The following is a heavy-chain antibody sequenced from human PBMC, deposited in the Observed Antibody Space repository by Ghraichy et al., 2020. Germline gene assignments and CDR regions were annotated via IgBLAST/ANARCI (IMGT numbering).Heavy chain of an antibody. Sequence: ESLNISCTVSGDSLSPYSWSWIRQAPGKGLEWIGYFFNTWNTNYNPSLKSRVSVSLDTSKNQVSLKVSSVTAADTAVYYCAREALGASGTTYFDSWGQGIQVTVSS. J-gene: IGHJ4*02. D-gene: IGHD1-1*01. CDR2: FFNTWNT. CDR1: GDSLSPYS. V-gene: IGHV4-59*01. CDR3: AREALGASGTTYFDS.